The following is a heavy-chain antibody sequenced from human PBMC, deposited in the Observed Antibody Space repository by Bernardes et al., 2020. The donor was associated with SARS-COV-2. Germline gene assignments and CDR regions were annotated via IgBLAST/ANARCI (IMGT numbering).Heavy chain of an antibody. CDR1: GFTFSSYA. V-gene: IGHV3-64*01. CDR3: ASYRGDY. J-gene: IGHJ4*02. Sequence: GGSLRLSCAASGFTFSSYAMHWVRQAPGKGLEYVSAISSNGGSTYYANSVKGRFTISRDNSKNTLYLQMGSLRAEDMAVYYCASYRGDYWGQGTLVTVSS. CDR2: ISSNGGST. D-gene: IGHD5-12*01.